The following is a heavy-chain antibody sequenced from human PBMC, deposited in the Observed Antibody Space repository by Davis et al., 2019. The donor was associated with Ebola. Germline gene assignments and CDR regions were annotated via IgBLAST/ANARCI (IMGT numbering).Heavy chain of an antibody. CDR3: ATDRNWDFDY. D-gene: IGHD7-27*01. V-gene: IGHV3-48*02. J-gene: IGHJ4*02. CDR1: GFTFSAYS. CDR2: ISDSSTTI. Sequence: GGSLRLSCAASGFTFSAYSMNWVRQAPGKRLEWVSYISDSSTTIYYADSVKGRFTISRDNAKNSLYLQMNSLRDEDTAVYYCATDRNWDFDYWGQGTLVTVSS.